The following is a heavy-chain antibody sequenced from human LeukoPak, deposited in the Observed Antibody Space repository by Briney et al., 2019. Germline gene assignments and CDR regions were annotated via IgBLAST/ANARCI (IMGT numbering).Heavy chain of an antibody. CDR2: ISGSGGST. Sequence: GGSLRLSCAASGFTFSSYAMSWVRQAPGKGLEWVSAISGSGGSTYYADSVKGRFTISRDNSKNTLYLQMNSLRAEDTAVYYCAKAPYSSPYYYYMDVWGKGTTVTVPS. D-gene: IGHD6-13*01. CDR1: GFTFSSYA. V-gene: IGHV3-23*01. CDR3: AKAPYSSPYYYYMDV. J-gene: IGHJ6*03.